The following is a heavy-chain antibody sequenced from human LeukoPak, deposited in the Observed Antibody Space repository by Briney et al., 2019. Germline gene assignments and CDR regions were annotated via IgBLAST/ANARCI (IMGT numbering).Heavy chain of an antibody. D-gene: IGHD6-6*01. Sequence: PGGSLRLSCAASGFTFSDHYMDWVRQAPGKGLEWVGRAKKKADSYTIEYAASVRGRFTISRDDSKNSLYLQMNSLKTEDTAVYYCVKDSSFWTFDYWGQGTLVTVSS. J-gene: IGHJ4*02. V-gene: IGHV3-72*01. CDR2: AKKKADSYTI. CDR3: VKDSSFWTFDY. CDR1: GFTFSDHY.